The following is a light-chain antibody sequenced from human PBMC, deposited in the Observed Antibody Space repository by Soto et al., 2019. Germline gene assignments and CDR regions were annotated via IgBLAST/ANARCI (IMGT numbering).Light chain of an antibody. J-gene: IGLJ2*01. CDR2: EVS. Sequence: QSALTQPASVSGSPGQSITISCTGTSSDVGGYKYVSWYQKHPGKAPKLMIYEVSNRPSGVSNRFSGSKSGNTASLTISGLQAEDEADYYCSSYTSSNTLEFGGGTKLTVL. CDR1: SSDVGGYKY. CDR3: SSYTSSNTLE. V-gene: IGLV2-14*01.